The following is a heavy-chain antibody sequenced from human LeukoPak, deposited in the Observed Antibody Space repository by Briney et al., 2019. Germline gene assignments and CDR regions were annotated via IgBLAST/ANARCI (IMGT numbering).Heavy chain of an antibody. V-gene: IGHV3-23*01. Sequence: QPGGSLRLSCAASGFTFSSYTMTWVRQAPGKGLEWVSAITGSGGRAYYAASVKGRFIISRDNSMNTLYLQMNSLRAEDTAVYYCAKPVFYTTSSFDYWGQGTLVTVSS. CDR2: ITGSGGRA. D-gene: IGHD6-6*01. CDR1: GFTFSSYT. J-gene: IGHJ4*02. CDR3: AKPVFYTTSSFDY.